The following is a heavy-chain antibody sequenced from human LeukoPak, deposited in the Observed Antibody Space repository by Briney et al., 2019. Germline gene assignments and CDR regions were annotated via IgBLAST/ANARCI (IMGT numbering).Heavy chain of an antibody. CDR2: IYYSGST. CDR1: GDSISSGDYY. J-gene: IGHJ6*03. D-gene: IGHD6-13*01. V-gene: IGHV4-39*07. Sequence: SQTLSLTCTVSGDSISSGDYYWGWIRQPPGKGLEWIGSIYYSGSTYYNPSLKSRVTISVDTSKNQFSLKLSSVTAADTAVYYCARGPPYSSSWYSYYYYMDVWGKGTTVTVSS. CDR3: ARGPPYSSSWYSYYYYMDV.